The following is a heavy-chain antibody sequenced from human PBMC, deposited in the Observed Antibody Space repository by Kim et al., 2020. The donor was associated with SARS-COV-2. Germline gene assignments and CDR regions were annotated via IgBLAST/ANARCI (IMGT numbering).Heavy chain of an antibody. J-gene: IGHJ4*02. V-gene: IGHV1-3*01. CDR2: INAGNGNT. Sequence: ASVKVSCKASGYTFTSYAMHWVRQAPGQRLEWMGWINAGNGNTKYSQKFQGRVTITRDTSASTAYMELSSLRSEDTAVYYCAIIQLWLGPNFDYWGQGTLVTVSS. D-gene: IGHD5-18*01. CDR3: AIIQLWLGPNFDY. CDR1: GYTFTSYA.